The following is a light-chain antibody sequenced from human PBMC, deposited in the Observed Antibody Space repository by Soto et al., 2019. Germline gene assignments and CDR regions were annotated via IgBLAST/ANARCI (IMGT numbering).Light chain of an antibody. CDR2: GAS. CDR3: QQNFSPLLT. J-gene: IGKJ4*01. Sequence: DIQMTQSPSSLSASVGDRVTSTCRASQTIYDYVTWFQQRPGKAPKVLIYGASTLQSGVPSRFSGSGSGTEFTLTISNFQPEDFANYYCQQNFSPLLTFGGGTKVDIK. CDR1: QTIYDY. V-gene: IGKV1-39*01.